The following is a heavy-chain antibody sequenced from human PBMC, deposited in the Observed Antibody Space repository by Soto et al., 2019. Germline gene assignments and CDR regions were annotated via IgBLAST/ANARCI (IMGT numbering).Heavy chain of an antibody. Sequence: ESGGGLVQPGRSLRLSCAASGFTFDDYAMHWVRQAPGKGLEWVSGISWNSGSIGYADSVKGRFTISRDNAKNSLYLQMNSLRAEDTALYYCAKALTTVTIGPFDYWGQGTLVTVSS. CDR1: GFTFDDYA. D-gene: IGHD4-17*01. CDR2: ISWNSGSI. V-gene: IGHV3-9*01. CDR3: AKALTTVTIGPFDY. J-gene: IGHJ4*02.